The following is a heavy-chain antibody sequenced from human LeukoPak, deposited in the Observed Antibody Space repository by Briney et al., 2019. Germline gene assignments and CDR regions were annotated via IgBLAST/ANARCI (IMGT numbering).Heavy chain of an antibody. CDR3: ARVAGAGKQIDY. Sequence: SVTVSCTASGGTFSSYAISWVRQAPGQGLEWMGGIIPIFGTANYAQKFQGRVTITADESTSTAYMELSSLRSEDTAVYYCARVAGAGKQIDYWGQGTLVTVSS. V-gene: IGHV1-69*13. D-gene: IGHD6-19*01. J-gene: IGHJ4*02. CDR1: GGTFSSYA. CDR2: IIPIFGTA.